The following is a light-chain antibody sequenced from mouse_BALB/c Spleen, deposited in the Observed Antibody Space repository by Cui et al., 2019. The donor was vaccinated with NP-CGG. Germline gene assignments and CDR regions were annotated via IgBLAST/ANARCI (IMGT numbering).Light chain of an antibody. CDR3: ALWYSNHWG. V-gene: IGLV1*01. CDR1: TGAVTTSNY. Sequence: QAVVPQEFALPTSPGETVTLTCRSSTGAVTTSNYANWVQEKPDHLFTGLIGGTNNRAPGVPVRFLGSLIGDKAALTITGAQTEDEAIYFCALWYSNHWGFGGGTKLTVL. CDR2: GTN. J-gene: IGLJ1*01.